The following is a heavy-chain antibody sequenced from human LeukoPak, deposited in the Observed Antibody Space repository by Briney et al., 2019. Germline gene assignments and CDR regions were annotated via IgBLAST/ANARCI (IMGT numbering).Heavy chain of an antibody. D-gene: IGHD6-25*01. V-gene: IGHV4-59*01. J-gene: IGHJ4*02. CDR1: GGSISSYY. CDR3: ARTAGPAATHPHY. Sequence: PSETLSLTCTVSGGSISSYYWSWIRQPPGKGLEWIGYIYYSGSTNYNPSLKSRVTISVDTSKNQFSLKLSSVTAADTAVYFCARTAGPAATHPHYWGQGTLVIVSS. CDR2: IYYSGST.